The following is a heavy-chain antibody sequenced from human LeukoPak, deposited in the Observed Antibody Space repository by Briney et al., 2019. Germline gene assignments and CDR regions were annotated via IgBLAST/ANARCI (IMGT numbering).Heavy chain of an antibody. CDR3: ARDRRGYSGYDPGWFDP. CDR2: NNSDGYST. CDR1: GVTFSSYW. V-gene: IGHV3-74*01. J-gene: IGHJ5*02. D-gene: IGHD5-12*01. Sequence: PGGSLRLSCVASGVTFSSYWMHWVRQAPGKGLVWVSRNNSDGYSTSYADSVKGRFTISRDNAKNTVYLQMNSLRAEDTAVYYCARDRRGYSGYDPGWFDPWGQGTLVTVSS.